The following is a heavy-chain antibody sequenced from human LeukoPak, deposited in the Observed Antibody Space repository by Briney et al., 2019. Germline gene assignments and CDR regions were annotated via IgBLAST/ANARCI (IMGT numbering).Heavy chain of an antibody. Sequence: SETLSLTCSVSGDSISYFYWSWIRQAAGKGLEWIGRIYNSGSTDYNASLKSRVTISVDTSKNQFSLKLSSVTAADTAVYYCARGLRGYSYGYVPWELSYYMDVWGKGTTVTISS. J-gene: IGHJ6*03. V-gene: IGHV4-4*07. D-gene: IGHD5-18*01. CDR3: ARGLRGYSYGYVPWELSYYMDV. CDR2: IYNSGST. CDR1: GDSISYFY.